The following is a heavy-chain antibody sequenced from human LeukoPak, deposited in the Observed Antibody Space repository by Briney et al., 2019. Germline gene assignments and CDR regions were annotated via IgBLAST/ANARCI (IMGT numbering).Heavy chain of an antibody. CDR2: INHSGST. J-gene: IGHJ4*02. Sequence: PSETLSLTCAVYGGSFSGYYWSWIRQPPGKGLEWIGEINHSGSTNSNPSLKSRVTISVDTSKNQFSLKLSSVTAADTAVYYCARGPQGGVVVASATRFDYWGQGTLVTVSS. CDR3: ARGPQGGVVVASATRFDY. D-gene: IGHD2-15*01. V-gene: IGHV4-34*01. CDR1: GGSFSGYY.